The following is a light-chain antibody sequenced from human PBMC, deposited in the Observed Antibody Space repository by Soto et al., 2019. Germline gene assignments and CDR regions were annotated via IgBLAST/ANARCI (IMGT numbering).Light chain of an antibody. Sequence: DIQMTQSPSTLSASVGDRVTITCRASQSISSWLAWYQQKQGKAPKLLIYDASSLESGVPSRFSGSGSGTEGTITISSLQPDDCATYDGQQYNSYSPTFGQGTKVDI. V-gene: IGKV1-5*01. CDR2: DAS. CDR1: QSISSW. J-gene: IGKJ1*01. CDR3: QQYNSYSPT.